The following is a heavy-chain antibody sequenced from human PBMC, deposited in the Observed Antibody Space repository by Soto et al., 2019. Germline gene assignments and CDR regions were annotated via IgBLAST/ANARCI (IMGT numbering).Heavy chain of an antibody. CDR1: GFSLRDHA. V-gene: IGHV3-23*01. CDR2: ISGSEDRT. J-gene: IGHJ4*02. CDR3: AKDSTVSGVRQGLDF. Sequence: LQSGGGVVQPGESLRLSCAASGFSLRDHALSWVRQAAGGGLEWVSGISGSEDRTNYADFVRGRFIISKDRAKNTLYLQMNSLRAEDTALYYCAKDSTVSGVRQGLDFWGRGTLVTVSS. D-gene: IGHD6-19*01.